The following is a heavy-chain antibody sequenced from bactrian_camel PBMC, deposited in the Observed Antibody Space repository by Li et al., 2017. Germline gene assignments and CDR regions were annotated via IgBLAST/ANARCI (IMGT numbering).Heavy chain of an antibody. CDR1: GAIDTSYC. Sequence: VQLVESGGRAVQAGGSLRLSCSASGAIDTSYCMAWFRQVPGKAREGVVTIYNGDFTTYYTDDVKGRFILSQDDSKNTIFLQMNNLKPEDTAVYYCAVDILAGVKSRCAAGASQVPSYGYWGQGTQVTVTT. CDR2: IYNGDFTT. D-gene: IGHD1*01. V-gene: IGHV3S1*01. J-gene: IGHJ4*01. CDR3: AVDILAGVKSRCAAGASQVPSYGY.